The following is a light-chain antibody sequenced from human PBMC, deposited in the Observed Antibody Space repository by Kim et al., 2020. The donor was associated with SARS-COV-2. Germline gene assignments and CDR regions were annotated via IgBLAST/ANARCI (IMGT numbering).Light chain of an antibody. Sequence: GQSVTISGIGTSSDVGGYNYVSWYQQHPGKAPKLMIYEVSKRPSGVPDRFSGSKSGNTASLTVSGLQAEDEADYYCSSYAGSNNLVFGGGTQLTVL. CDR3: SSYAGSNNLV. CDR2: EVS. CDR1: SSDVGGYNY. V-gene: IGLV2-8*01. J-gene: IGLJ2*01.